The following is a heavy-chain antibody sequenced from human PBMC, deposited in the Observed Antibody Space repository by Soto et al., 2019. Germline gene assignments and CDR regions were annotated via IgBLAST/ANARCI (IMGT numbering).Heavy chain of an antibody. CDR1: GGTVASSHW. Sequence: LSLTCGVSGGTVASSHWWSWVRQSPGGGLEWIGNVYHTGDTNFNPSLQSRVTISVDKSNNQFSLRLNSMTAADTAVYFCAREIVTAGGNNYFDTWGHGTLVTVYS. V-gene: IGHV4-4*01. CDR3: AREIVTAGGNNYFDT. D-gene: IGHD2-21*02. CDR2: VYHTGDT. J-gene: IGHJ5*01.